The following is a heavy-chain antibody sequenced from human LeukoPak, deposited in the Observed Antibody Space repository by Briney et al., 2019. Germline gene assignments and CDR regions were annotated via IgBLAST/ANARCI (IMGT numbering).Heavy chain of an antibody. Sequence: GGSLRLSCVASGFTFSDHYMDWVRQAPGKGLEWVGRSRNKVNSYTTEYAASVKGRFTISRDDSKNSLYLQMSSLKTEDTAVYYCASGITLVRGVHLRNDYWGQGTLVTVSS. V-gene: IGHV3-72*01. J-gene: IGHJ4*02. CDR1: GFTFSDHY. CDR3: ASGITLVRGVHLRNDY. D-gene: IGHD3-10*01. CDR2: SRNKVNSYTT.